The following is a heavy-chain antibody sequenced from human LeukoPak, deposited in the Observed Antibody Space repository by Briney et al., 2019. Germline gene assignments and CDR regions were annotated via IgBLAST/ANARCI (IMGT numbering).Heavy chain of an antibody. D-gene: IGHD1-26*01. V-gene: IGHV3-23*01. CDR1: GFTFSSYA. CDR2: ISSRGGRT. Sequence: GGSLRLSCAASGFTFSSYAMSSVRQAPGRGLEWVSAISSRGGRTYYAHSVKGRFTISRDNSKNTLYLQMNSLRAEDPAVYYCAKDRGSGSYYDYWGQGTLVTVSS. CDR3: AKDRGSGSYYDY. J-gene: IGHJ4*02.